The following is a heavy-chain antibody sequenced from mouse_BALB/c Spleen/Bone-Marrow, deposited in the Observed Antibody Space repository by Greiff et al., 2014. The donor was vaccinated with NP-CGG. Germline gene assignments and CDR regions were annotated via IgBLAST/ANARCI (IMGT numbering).Heavy chain of an antibody. CDR2: ISSDSTAI. CDR1: GFTFSSLG. CDR3: RRPYDGYYAWFAY. D-gene: IGHD2-3*01. V-gene: IGHV5-17*02. Sequence: EVKLVESGGGLVQPGGSRKLSCAASGFTFSSLGMHWVRQAPEKGLEWVAYISSDSTAIYYADTVKGRFTISRDNPKNTLFLQMTSLRSEDTAMYYCRRPYDGYYAWFAYWGQGTLVTVSA. J-gene: IGHJ3*01.